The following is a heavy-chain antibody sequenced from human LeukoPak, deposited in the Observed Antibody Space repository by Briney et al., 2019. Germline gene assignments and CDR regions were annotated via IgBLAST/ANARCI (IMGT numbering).Heavy chain of an antibody. J-gene: IGHJ6*02. CDR3: ARDSGYSYAYYYYGMDV. V-gene: IGHV1-69*04. CDR1: GGTFSSYA. Sequence: VASVKVSCKASGGTFSSYAIRWVRPAPGQGLEWMGRIIPILGIANYAQKFQGRVTITADKSTSTAYMELSSLRSEDTAVYYCARDSGYSYAYYYYGMDVWGQGTMVTVSS. CDR2: IIPILGIA. D-gene: IGHD5-18*01.